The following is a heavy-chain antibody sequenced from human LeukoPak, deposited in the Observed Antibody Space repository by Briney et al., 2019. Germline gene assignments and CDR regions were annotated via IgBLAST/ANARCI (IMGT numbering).Heavy chain of an antibody. D-gene: IGHD6-25*01. CDR2: INPNSGGT. V-gene: IGHV1-2*02. J-gene: IGHJ4*02. CDR1: GYTFTGYY. Sequence: ASVKVSCKASGYTFTGYYMHWVRQAPGQGLEWMGWINPNSGGTNYAQKFQGRVTMTRDTSISTAYMELSRLRSDDTAVYYCARGRVTRITARHRWYFDFWGQGTLVTVSS. CDR3: ARGRVTRITARHRWYFDF.